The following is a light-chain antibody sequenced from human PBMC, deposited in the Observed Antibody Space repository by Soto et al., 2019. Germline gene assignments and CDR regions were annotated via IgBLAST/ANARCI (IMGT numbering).Light chain of an antibody. CDR3: QQYNSYSIT. CDR2: KAS. V-gene: IGKV1-5*03. J-gene: IGKJ5*01. CDR1: QSVSSW. Sequence: DIQMTQSPSTLSASLGDTVTFTCRASQSVSSWLAWYQQKPGKAPKLLIYKASSLESGVPSRFSGSGSGTEFTLTISSLQPDDFATYYCQQYNSYSITFGQRTRLEI.